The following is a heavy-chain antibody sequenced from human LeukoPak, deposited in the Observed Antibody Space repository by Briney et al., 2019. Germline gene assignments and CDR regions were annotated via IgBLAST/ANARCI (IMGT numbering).Heavy chain of an antibody. CDR3: AKDSIYDSSGYYGY. J-gene: IGHJ4*02. CDR2: ISGSGGST. CDR1: GFTFSSYA. D-gene: IGHD3-22*01. V-gene: IGHV3-23*01. Sequence: GGSLRLSCAASGFTFSSYAMSWVRQAPGKGLEWVSAISGSGGSTYYADSVKGRFTISRDNSKNTLYLQMNSLRAEDTAVYYCAKDSIYDSSGYYGYWGQGTLVTVSS.